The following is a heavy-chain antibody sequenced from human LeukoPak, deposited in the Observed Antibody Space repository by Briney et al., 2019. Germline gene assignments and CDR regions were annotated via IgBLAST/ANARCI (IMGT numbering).Heavy chain of an antibody. V-gene: IGHV3-23*01. Sequence: AVSLRFSCEASGLTFGSFAMTWVRQGTGKGLEWVSVISATGTSAYYEVSVRGRFTISRDTSRNTLDLHMKSLRDEDTAVYYCAKAVKYDCLVYDYYHMDVWGKGNTVTVS. J-gene: IGHJ6*03. D-gene: IGHD3-3*01. CDR2: ISATGTSA. CDR3: AKAVKYDCLVYDYYHMDV. CDR1: GLTFGSFA.